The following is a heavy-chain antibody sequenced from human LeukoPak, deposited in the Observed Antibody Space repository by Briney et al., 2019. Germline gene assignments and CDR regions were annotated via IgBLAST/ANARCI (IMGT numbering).Heavy chain of an antibody. J-gene: IGHJ4*02. CDR1: GYIFTDYY. CDR3: ATIGGIYTLDY. V-gene: IGHV1/OR15-1*01. Sequence: VASVKVSCKASGYIFTDYYMHWVRQAPGQELGRMGRISPNSGGTNYAQKFQGRVTMTRDTSISTAYTELSSLRSEDTAVYYCATIGGIYTLDYWGQGTLVTVSS. D-gene: IGHD5-12*01. CDR2: ISPNSGGT.